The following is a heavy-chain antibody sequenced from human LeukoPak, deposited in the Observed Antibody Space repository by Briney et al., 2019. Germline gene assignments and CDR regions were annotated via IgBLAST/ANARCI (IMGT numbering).Heavy chain of an antibody. CDR1: GGSFSGYY. V-gene: IGHV4-34*01. J-gene: IGHJ4*02. D-gene: IGHD1-26*01. Sequence: SETLSLTCAVYGGSFSGYYWSWIRQPPGKGLEWIGEINHSGSTNYNPSLKSRVTISVDTSKNQFSLKLSSVTAADTAVYYCARYREVGATVDYWGQGTLVTVSS. CDR2: INHSGST. CDR3: ARYREVGATVDY.